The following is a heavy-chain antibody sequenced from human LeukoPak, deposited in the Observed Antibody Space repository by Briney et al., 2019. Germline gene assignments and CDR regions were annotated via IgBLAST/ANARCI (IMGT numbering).Heavy chain of an antibody. CDR1: GFTVSSNY. Sequence: GGSLRLSCAASGFTVSSNYMSWVRQAPGKGLEWVSVIYSGGSTYYADSVKGRFTIFRHNSKNTLYLQMNSLRAEDTAVYYCARDLSLSTRAWFDPWGQGTLVTVSS. V-gene: IGHV3-53*04. CDR3: ARDLSLSTRAWFDP. CDR2: IYSGGST. J-gene: IGHJ5*02. D-gene: IGHD2/OR15-2a*01.